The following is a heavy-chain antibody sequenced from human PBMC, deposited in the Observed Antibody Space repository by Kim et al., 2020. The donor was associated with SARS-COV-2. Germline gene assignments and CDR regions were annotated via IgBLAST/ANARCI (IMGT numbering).Heavy chain of an antibody. Sequence: SVKVSCKASGGTFSSYAISWVRQAPGQGLEWMGGIIPIFGTANYAQKFQGRVTITADESTSTAYMELSSLRSEDTAVYYCAIDRTVTTPYYYYYYGMDVWGQGTTVTVSS. D-gene: IGHD4-17*01. J-gene: IGHJ6*02. CDR2: IIPIFGTA. V-gene: IGHV1-69*13. CDR3: AIDRTVTTPYYYYYYGMDV. CDR1: GGTFSSYA.